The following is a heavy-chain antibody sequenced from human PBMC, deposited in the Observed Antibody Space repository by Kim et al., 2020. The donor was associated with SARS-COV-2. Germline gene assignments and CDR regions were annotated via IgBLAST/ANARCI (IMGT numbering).Heavy chain of an antibody. Sequence: SETLSLTCTVSGGSISGYYWSWIRQPPGKGLEWIGYIYYSGSTNYNPSLKSRVTISVDTSKNQFSLKLSSVTAADTAVYYCARYRSSGWYVGYFDYWGQGTLVTVSS. D-gene: IGHD6-19*01. J-gene: IGHJ4*02. CDR2: IYYSGST. V-gene: IGHV4-59*08. CDR3: ARYRSSGWYVGYFDY. CDR1: GGSISGYY.